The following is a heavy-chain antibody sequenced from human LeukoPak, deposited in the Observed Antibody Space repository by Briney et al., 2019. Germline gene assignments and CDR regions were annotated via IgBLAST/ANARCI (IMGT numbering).Heavy chain of an antibody. Sequence: AGSLRLSCAASGFAFTGAWMNWVRQAPGKGLEWVGRIKSRSDSETTDYAAPVKGRFTISRDDSENTLYLQMNSLRTEDSAVYYCTTADPGDYGDYWGQGTLVTVSS. V-gene: IGHV3-15*01. D-gene: IGHD7-27*01. CDR2: IKSRSDSETT. CDR1: GFAFTGAW. CDR3: TTADPGDYGDY. J-gene: IGHJ4*02.